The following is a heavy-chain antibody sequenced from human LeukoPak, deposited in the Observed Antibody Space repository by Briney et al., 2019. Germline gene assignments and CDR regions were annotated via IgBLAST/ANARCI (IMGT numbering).Heavy chain of an antibody. CDR2: ISSSSSYI. V-gene: IGHV3-21*01. CDR3: ASVRYQLLRSAFDI. D-gene: IGHD2-2*01. Sequence: GGSLRLSCAASGFTFSSYSMNWVRQAPGKGLEWVSSISSSSSYIYYADSVKGRFTISRDNAKNSLYLRMNSLRAEDTAVYYCASVRYQLLRSAFDIWGQGTMVTVSS. J-gene: IGHJ3*02. CDR1: GFTFSSYS.